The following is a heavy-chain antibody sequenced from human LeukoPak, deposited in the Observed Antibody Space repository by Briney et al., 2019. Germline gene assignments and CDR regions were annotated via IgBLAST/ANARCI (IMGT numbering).Heavy chain of an antibody. CDR2: IGTDGRT. CDR3: AGCIGGRCYYGY. D-gene: IGHD2-15*01. V-gene: IGHV3-13*04. J-gene: IGHJ4*02. CDR1: GFTFSRHD. Sequence: GGSLRLSCAASGFTFSRHDMHWVRQAPGKGLEWVSAIGTDGRTYYPGSVKGRFAISREDAKSSLFLQMNSLRAEDTAVYYCAGCIGGRCYYGYWGQGTLVTVSS.